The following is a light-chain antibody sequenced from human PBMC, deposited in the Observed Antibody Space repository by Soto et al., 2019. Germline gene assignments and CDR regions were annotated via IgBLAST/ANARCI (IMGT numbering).Light chain of an antibody. CDR3: NSYMTASNYHVIDVV. CDR1: SSDIGGYDF. CDR2: GVT. J-gene: IGLJ2*01. V-gene: IGLV2-14*03. Sequence: QSGLTQPASVSGSPGQSITISCTGTSSDIGGYDFVSWYQHHPGKAPKLLIYGVTNRPPGVSSRFSGSKSGNTASLTISGLQAEDEADYYCNSYMTASNYHVIDVVFGGGTKVTVL.